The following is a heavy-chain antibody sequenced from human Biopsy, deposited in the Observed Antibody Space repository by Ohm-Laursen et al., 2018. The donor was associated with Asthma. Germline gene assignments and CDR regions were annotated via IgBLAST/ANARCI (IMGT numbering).Heavy chain of an antibody. J-gene: IGHJ4*02. D-gene: IGHD5-18*01. CDR2: ISYSGST. CDR3: ARDFVDSAMDYFDY. V-gene: IGHV4-61*01. Sequence: SETLSLTCTVSGGYVSSGSHYWSWIRQPPGKGLEWIGYISYSGSTNYNPSLKSRVTISVDTSKNQFSLKLSSVTAADTAVYYCARDFVDSAMDYFDYWGQGTLVAVSS. CDR1: GGYVSSGSHY.